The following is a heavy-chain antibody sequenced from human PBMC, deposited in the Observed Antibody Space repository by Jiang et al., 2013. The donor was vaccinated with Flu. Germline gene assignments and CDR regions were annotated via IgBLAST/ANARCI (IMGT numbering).Heavy chain of an antibody. J-gene: IGHJ4*02. CDR1: GGSFSGYY. CDR3: ARLYCSGGSCCEDY. Sequence: LLKPSETLSLTCAVYGGSFSGYYWSWIRQPPGKGLEWIGEINHSGSTNYNPSLKSRVTISVDTSKNQFSLRLNSVTAADTAVYYCARLYCSGGSCCEDYWGQGTLVAVSS. V-gene: IGHV4-34*01. CDR2: INHSGST. D-gene: IGHD2-15*01.